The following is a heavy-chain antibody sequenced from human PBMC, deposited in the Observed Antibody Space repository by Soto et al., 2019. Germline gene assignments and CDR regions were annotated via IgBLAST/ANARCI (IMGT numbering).Heavy chain of an antibody. CDR1: GVAFSFYS. J-gene: IGHJ4*02. D-gene: IGHD6-19*01. V-gene: IGHV3-23*01. CDR3: AKDRGGFTSGWEFFDF. Sequence: EVVLLESGGGLVQPGGSLRLSCEVSGVAFSFYSMSWVRQAPGKGLEWVASISGNGGTTYYAASGKGRFTFSRDNSKNTVYLQINSLRGEDTAVYYCAKDRGGFTSGWEFFDFWGQGPLVTVSS. CDR2: ISGNGGTT.